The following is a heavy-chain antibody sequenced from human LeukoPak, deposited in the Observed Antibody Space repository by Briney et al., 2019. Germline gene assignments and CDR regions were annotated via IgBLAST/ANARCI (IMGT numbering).Heavy chain of an antibody. D-gene: IGHD6-19*01. CDR3: ARVQGSSGPGIFDY. V-gene: IGHV3-7*01. CDR1: GFTFSSYW. J-gene: IGHJ4*02. Sequence: PGVSLRLSCAASGFTFSSYWMSWLPQAPGKGLEGVANIKQDGSEKYYVDSVKGRFTISRDNAKNSLYLQMNSLRAEDTAVYYCARVQGSSGPGIFDYWGQGTLVTVSS. CDR2: IKQDGSEK.